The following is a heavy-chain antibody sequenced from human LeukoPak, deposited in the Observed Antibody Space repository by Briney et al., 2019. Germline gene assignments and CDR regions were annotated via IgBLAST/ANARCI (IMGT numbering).Heavy chain of an antibody. CDR2: ISDSNTT. Sequence: SEPLSLTCTVSGGSISNYYWSWIRQPPGKGLEELGYISDSNTTNYNPSLKSPVTPSLDTPQEQFSLQLRSVTASDPALYFLRRDFMVRREQVNYYYYYMDVWGTEATITASS. V-gene: IGHV4-4*08. D-gene: IGHD3-10*01. CDR1: GGSISNYY. CDR3: RRDFMVRREQVNYYYYYMDV. J-gene: IGHJ6*03.